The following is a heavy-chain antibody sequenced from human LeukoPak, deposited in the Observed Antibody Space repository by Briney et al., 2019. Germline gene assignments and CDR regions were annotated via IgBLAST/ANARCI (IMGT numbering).Heavy chain of an antibody. D-gene: IGHD6-13*01. J-gene: IGHJ5*02. CDR2: IFHSGDT. CDR3: ARRDGSRWYNWFDP. CDR1: GFSISRGYF. Sequence: SETLSLTCAVSGFSISRGYFWAWIRQPPGTGLEWIGSIFHSGDTYYNPSLKSRVALSVDTSKNQFSLRLTSVTAADTALYYCARRDGSRWYNWFDPWGQGILVTVSS. V-gene: IGHV4-38-2*01.